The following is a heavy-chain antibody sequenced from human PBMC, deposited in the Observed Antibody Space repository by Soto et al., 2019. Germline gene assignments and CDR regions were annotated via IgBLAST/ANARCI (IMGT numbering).Heavy chain of an antibody. Sequence: SETLSLTCXVYGGSFSGYYWSWIRQPPGKGLEWIGEINHSGSTNYNPSLKSRVTISVDTSKNQFSLKLSSVTAADTAVYYCARIWFWELLGSDFDYWGQGTLVTVSS. CDR2: INHSGST. D-gene: IGHD3-10*01. CDR1: GGSFSGYY. CDR3: ARIWFWELLGSDFDY. J-gene: IGHJ4*02. V-gene: IGHV4-34*01.